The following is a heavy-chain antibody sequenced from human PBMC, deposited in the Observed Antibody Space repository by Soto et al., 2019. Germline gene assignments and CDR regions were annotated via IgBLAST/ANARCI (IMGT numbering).Heavy chain of an antibody. CDR2: IIPILGIA. J-gene: IGHJ6*02. V-gene: IGHV1-69*02. D-gene: IGHD4-17*01. CDR3: ARTVGTTVTADYYGMDV. CDR1: GGTFSSYT. Sequence: QVQLVQSGAEVKKPGSSVKVSCKASGGTFSSYTISWVRQAPGQGLEWMGRIIPILGIANYAQKFQGRVTITADKSTSTAYMELSSLRSEDTAVYYGARTVGTTVTADYYGMDVWGQGTTVTVSS.